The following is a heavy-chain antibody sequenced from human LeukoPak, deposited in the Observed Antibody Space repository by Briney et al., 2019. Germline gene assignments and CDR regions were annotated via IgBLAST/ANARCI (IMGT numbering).Heavy chain of an antibody. Sequence: GTLSLTCAVSGGSISSSNWWSWVRQPPGKGLEWIGEIYHTGSTNYNPSLKSRVTISVDKSKNQFSLKLSSVTAADTAVYYCARGNIAVAGLFDYWGQGTLVTVSS. CDR3: ARGNIAVAGLFDY. CDR1: GGSISSSNW. D-gene: IGHD6-19*01. J-gene: IGHJ4*02. CDR2: IYHTGST. V-gene: IGHV4-4*02.